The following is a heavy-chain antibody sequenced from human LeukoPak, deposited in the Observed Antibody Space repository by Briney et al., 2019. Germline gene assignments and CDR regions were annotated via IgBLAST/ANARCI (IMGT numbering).Heavy chain of an antibody. CDR1: GYTFTNYY. Sequence: ASVKVSCKASGYTFTNYYIHWVRQAPGQGLEWMGRINPNRGDTNYAQKFQGRVTMTRDTSITTAYMELSGLRSDDTAVYYCAKSQKGYFDYWGQGTLVTVSS. CDR2: INPNRGDT. J-gene: IGHJ4*02. V-gene: IGHV1-2*06. CDR3: AKSQKGYFDY.